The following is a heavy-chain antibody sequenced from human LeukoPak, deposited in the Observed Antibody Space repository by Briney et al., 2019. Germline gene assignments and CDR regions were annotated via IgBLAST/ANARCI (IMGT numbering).Heavy chain of an antibody. CDR2: ISSSSSYI. CDR3: ARDTPPWYYMDV. D-gene: IGHD2-15*01. CDR1: GFTFSSYS. V-gene: IGHV3-21*01. Sequence: GGSLRLSCAASGFTFSSYSMYWVRQAPGKGLEWVSSISSSSSYIYYADSVKGRFTISRDNAKNSLYLQMNSLRAEDTAVYYCARDTPPWYYMDVWGKGTTVTVSS. J-gene: IGHJ6*03.